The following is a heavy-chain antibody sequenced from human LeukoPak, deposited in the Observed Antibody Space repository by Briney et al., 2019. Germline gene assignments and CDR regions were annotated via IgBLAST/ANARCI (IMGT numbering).Heavy chain of an antibody. D-gene: IGHD3-22*01. V-gene: IGHV4-34*01. CDR2: INHSGST. Sequence: SETLSLTCAVYGGSFSGYYWSWIRQPPGKGLEWIGEINHSGSTNYNPSLKSRVTISVDTSKNQFSLKLSSVTAADTAVYYCARVLDSSGYYFSAFDTWGQGTMVTVSS. CDR3: ARVLDSSGYYFSAFDT. J-gene: IGHJ3*02. CDR1: GGSFSGYY.